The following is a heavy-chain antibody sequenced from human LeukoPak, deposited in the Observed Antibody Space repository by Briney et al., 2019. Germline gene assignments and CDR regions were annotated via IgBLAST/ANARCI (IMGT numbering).Heavy chain of an antibody. V-gene: IGHV4-31*03. Sequence: SETLSLTCTVSGGSISSGGYYWSWLRQHPGTGLEWIGYIYYSGSTYYNPSLKSRVTISVDTSKNQFSLKLSSVTAADTAVYYCARGRYSSSWYKGGAWFDPWGQGTLVTVSS. CDR2: IYYSGST. D-gene: IGHD6-13*01. CDR1: GGSISSGGYY. CDR3: ARGRYSSSWYKGGAWFDP. J-gene: IGHJ5*02.